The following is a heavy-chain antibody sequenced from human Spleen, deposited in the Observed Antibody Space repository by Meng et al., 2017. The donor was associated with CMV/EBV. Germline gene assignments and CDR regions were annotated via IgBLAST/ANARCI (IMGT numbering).Heavy chain of an antibody. CDR3: ARSDCSGGSCYSSGFYYFDY. D-gene: IGHD2-15*01. CDR1: GFTVSSNY. V-gene: IGHV3-53*01. CDR2: IYSGGST. J-gene: IGHJ4*02. Sequence: GESLKISCAASGFTVSSNYMSWVRQAPGKGLEWVSVIYSGGSTYYADSVKGRFTISRDNSKNTLYLQMNSLRAEDTAVYYCARSDCSGGSCYSSGFYYFDYWGQGTLVTVSS.